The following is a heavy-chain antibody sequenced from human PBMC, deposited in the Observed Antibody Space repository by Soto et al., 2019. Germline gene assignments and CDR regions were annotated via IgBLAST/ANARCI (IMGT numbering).Heavy chain of an antibody. CDR1: SPSIHGSH. D-gene: IGHD3-10*01. Sequence: SDTLSLTFAIFSPSIHGSHWTCFRQPHGKGLECLGYISYSGATNYNPSLKSRVTMSIDTSKNQFSLQLNSVTAADTAVYYCVRQGFGALHGLVDVWGQGTTVT. CDR2: ISYSGAT. V-gene: IGHV4-59*08. J-gene: IGHJ6*02. CDR3: VRQGFGALHGLVDV.